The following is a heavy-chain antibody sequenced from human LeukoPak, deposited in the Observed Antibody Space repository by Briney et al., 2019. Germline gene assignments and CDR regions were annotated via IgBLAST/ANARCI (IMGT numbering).Heavy chain of an antibody. CDR2: ISWNSGSI. CDR1: GFTFDDYA. D-gene: IGHD3-22*01. CDR3: AKDSGAMAGSYYCDSSGPRGGAFDI. J-gene: IGHJ3*02. V-gene: IGHV3-9*03. Sequence: PGRSLRLSCAASGFTFDDYAMHWVRQAPGKGLEWVSGISWNSGSIVYADSVKGRFTISRDNAKNSLYLQMNSLRAEDMALYYCAKDSGAMAGSYYCDSSGPRGGAFDIWGQGTMVTVSS.